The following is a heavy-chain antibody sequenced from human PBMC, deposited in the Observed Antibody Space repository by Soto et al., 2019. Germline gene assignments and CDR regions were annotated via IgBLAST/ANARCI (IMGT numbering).Heavy chain of an antibody. CDR1: GFTFSDHY. Sequence: PGGSLRLSYAASGFTFSDHYMDWVRQAPGKGLEWVGRTRNKANSYTTEYAASVKGRFRISRDDLENSLYLHMNSLKTEDTAVYYCARNFYSGTYYFDDWGQGTLVTVSS. D-gene: IGHD1-26*01. CDR3: ARNFYSGTYYFDD. V-gene: IGHV3-72*01. J-gene: IGHJ4*02. CDR2: TRNKANSYTT.